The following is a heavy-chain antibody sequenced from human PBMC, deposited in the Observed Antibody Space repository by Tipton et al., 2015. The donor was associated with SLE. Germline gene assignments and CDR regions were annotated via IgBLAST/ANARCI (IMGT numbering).Heavy chain of an antibody. J-gene: IGHJ4*02. CDR1: GGSVSSGSYY. CDR3: ARDVDTATGADY. V-gene: IGHV4-61*01. D-gene: IGHD5-18*01. CDR2: INHSGST. Sequence: TLSLTCTVSGGSVSSGSYYWSWIRQPPGKGLEWIGEINHSGSTNYNPSLKSRVTISVDTSKNQFSLKLSSVTAADTAVYYCARDVDTATGADYWGQGTLVTVSS.